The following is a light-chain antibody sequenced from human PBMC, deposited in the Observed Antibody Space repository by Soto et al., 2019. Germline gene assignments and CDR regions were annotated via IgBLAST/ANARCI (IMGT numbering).Light chain of an antibody. J-gene: IGKJ4*01. V-gene: IGKV1-12*01. CDR2: TGS. Sequence: DIQMTQSPSSVSASVGDRVSITCRASQGISNWLAWYQQKPGRAPKLLIYTGSSLQSGVPSRFSGTGSRTHFTLTIRSPQPEDVATYYCEQANSLPLTFCGGTKVEIK. CDR3: EQANSLPLT. CDR1: QGISNW.